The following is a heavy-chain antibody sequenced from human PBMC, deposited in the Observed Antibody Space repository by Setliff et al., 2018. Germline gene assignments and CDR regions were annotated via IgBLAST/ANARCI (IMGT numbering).Heavy chain of an antibody. D-gene: IGHD1-1*01. V-gene: IGHV3-33*01. Sequence: PGGSLRLSCATSGFTFSHYGMHWVRQAPGKGLEWVAIIWYDGSNKYYADSVKGRFTISRDSSTNTVYLQMNSLRGDDTAVYYCARNNGNSILDSWGQGTLITVSS. CDR3: ARNNGNSILDS. CDR2: IWYDGSNK. J-gene: IGHJ4*02. CDR1: GFTFSHYG.